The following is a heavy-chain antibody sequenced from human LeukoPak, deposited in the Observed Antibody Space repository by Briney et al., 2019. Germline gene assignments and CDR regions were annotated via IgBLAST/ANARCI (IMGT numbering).Heavy chain of an antibody. Sequence: SETLSLTCSVSGGSISGYYWTWIRQAPVKGLEWIGYTYYNGNTNYNPSLNGRVTISLDTSRSQFSLKLSSVTVADTAVYYCARRARATAGGDYFDYWGQGTLVTVSS. V-gene: IGHV4-59*08. CDR3: ARRARATAGGDYFDY. J-gene: IGHJ4*02. CDR1: GGSISGYY. D-gene: IGHD6-13*01. CDR2: TYYNGNT.